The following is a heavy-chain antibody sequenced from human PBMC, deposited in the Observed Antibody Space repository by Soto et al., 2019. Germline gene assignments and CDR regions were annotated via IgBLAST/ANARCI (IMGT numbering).Heavy chain of an antibody. V-gene: IGHV4-30-4*01. Sequence: SETMSLTCTVSGDSISSADYYWSWIRQTPGKGLEWIGHIFYSGTTYYNPSLKSRLTISVDTSKNHFSLRLTSVTAADTAVYYCARDLWVEPELYYYGMDVWGQGTTVTVSS. CDR1: GDSISSADYY. CDR3: ARDLWVEPELYYYGMDV. J-gene: IGHJ6*02. CDR2: IFYSGTT. D-gene: IGHD1-1*01.